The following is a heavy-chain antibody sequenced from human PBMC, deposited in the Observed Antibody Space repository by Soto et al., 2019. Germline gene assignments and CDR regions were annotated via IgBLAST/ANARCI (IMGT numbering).Heavy chain of an antibody. CDR3: ARPSLGYCSSTSCPVTEYDY. V-gene: IGHV3-23*01. CDR2: ISGSGGST. J-gene: IGHJ4*02. CDR1: GFTFSSYA. D-gene: IGHD2-2*01. Sequence: GGSLRLSCAASGFTFSSYAMSWVRQAPGKGLEWVSAISGSGGSTYYADSVKGRFTISRDNSKNTLYLQMNSLRAEDTAVYYCARPSLGYCSSTSCPVTEYDYWGQGTLVTVSS.